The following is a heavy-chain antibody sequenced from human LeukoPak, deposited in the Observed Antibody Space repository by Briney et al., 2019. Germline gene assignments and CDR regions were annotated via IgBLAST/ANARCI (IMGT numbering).Heavy chain of an antibody. CDR2: ISYDGSNK. J-gene: IGHJ6*02. CDR3: ARGHITLYYYGMDV. Sequence: GGSLRLSCAASGFTFSSYAMHWVRQAPGKGLEWVAVISYDGSNKYYADSVKGRFTISRDNSKNTLYLQMNGLRAEDTAVYYCARGHITLYYYGMDVWGQGTTVTVSS. V-gene: IGHV3-30-3*01. D-gene: IGHD2-21*01. CDR1: GFTFSSYA.